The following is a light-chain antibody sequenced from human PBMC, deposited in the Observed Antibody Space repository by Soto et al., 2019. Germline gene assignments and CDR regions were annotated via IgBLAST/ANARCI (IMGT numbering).Light chain of an antibody. CDR3: ETWDSNTHAV. CDR1: SGHSSYI. Sequence: QLVLTQSSSASASLGSSVRLTCTLSSGHSSYIIAWHQKQPGKAPRYLMKLEGSGSYNKGSGVPDRYSGSSSGDDRYRTISNLQFEDEGDYYCETWDSNTHAVFGGGTQLTVL. J-gene: IGLJ7*01. CDR2: LEGSGSY. V-gene: IGLV4-60*02.